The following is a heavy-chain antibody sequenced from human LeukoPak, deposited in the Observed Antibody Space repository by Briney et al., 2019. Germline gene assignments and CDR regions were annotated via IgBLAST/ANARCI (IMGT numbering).Heavy chain of an antibody. V-gene: IGHV3-21*01. Sequence: GGSLRLSCAASGFTFSSYAMHWVRQAPGKGLEWVSSISSSSSYIYYADSVKGRFTISRDNAKNSLYLQMNSLRAEDTAVYYCARAGSTVNAFDIWGQGTMVTVSS. CDR3: ARAGSTVNAFDI. J-gene: IGHJ3*02. D-gene: IGHD1-14*01. CDR1: GFTFSSYA. CDR2: ISSSSSYI.